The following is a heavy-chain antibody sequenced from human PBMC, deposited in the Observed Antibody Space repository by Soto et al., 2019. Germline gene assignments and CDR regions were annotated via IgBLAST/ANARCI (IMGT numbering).Heavy chain of an antibody. Sequence: QVQLQESGPGLVKPSETLSLTCTVSGGSISSYYWSWIRQPPGKGLEWIGYIYYSGSTNYNPSLXRXVXTXXDPAKNPCSLQLSSVTAADTAVYYCARRSGRTFDYWGQGTLVTVSS. CDR2: IYYSGST. V-gene: IGHV4-59*08. CDR1: GGSISSYY. CDR3: ARRSGRTFDY. D-gene: IGHD2-15*01. J-gene: IGHJ4*02.